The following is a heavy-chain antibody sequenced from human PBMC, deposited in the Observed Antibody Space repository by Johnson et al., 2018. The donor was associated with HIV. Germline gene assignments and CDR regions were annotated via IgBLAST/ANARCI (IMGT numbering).Heavy chain of an antibody. CDR3: AKGRWEATTYDDAFDI. CDR2: IKQDGSNK. D-gene: IGHD1-26*01. Sequence: MLLVESGGGLVQPGGSLRLSCAASGFTFSSYWMSWVRQAPGKGLEWVANIKQDGSNKYYADSVKGRFTISRDNSKNTLYLQMNSLRAEDTAVYYCAKGRWEATTYDDAFDIWGQGTMVTVSS. CDR1: GFTFSSYW. V-gene: IGHV3-7*01. J-gene: IGHJ3*02.